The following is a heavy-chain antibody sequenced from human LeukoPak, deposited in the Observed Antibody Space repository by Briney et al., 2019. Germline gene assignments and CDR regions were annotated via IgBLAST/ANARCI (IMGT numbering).Heavy chain of an antibody. CDR1: GFIFSHYV. V-gene: IGHV3-30*18. J-gene: IGHJ4*02. CDR3: AKERGRITIFGVGAANFDF. CDR2: ISYDGNTQ. Sequence: PGGSLRLSCAASGFIFSHYVMHWVRQAPGKGLEWVALISYDGNTQYYAESVKGRFTISRDTPKNTVYLEMNSLRPEDTAAYYCAKERGRITIFGVGAANFDFWGQGALVTVSS. D-gene: IGHD3-3*01.